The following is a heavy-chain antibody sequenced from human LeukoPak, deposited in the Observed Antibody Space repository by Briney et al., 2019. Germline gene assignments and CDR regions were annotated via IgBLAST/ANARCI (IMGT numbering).Heavy chain of an antibody. J-gene: IGHJ4*02. CDR1: GYTFTSYD. CDR2: INPNSGGT. V-gene: IGHV1-2*06. D-gene: IGHD4-17*01. Sequence: ASVKVSCKASGYTFTSYDINWVRQATGQGLEWMGRINPNSGGTNYAQKFQGRVTMTRDTSISTAYMELSRLRSDDTAVYYCAREVGATVTTTAGYWGQGTLVTVSS. CDR3: AREVGATVTTTAGY.